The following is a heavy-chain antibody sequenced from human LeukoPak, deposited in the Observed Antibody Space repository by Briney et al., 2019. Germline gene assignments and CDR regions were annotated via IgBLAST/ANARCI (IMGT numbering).Heavy chain of an antibody. Sequence: GGSLRLSCAGSGFTFSTYWMHWVRQAPGMGLVWVSRINPDGSTTDYADSVKGRFTISRDNAKNTLYLQMNSLRAEDTAVYYCARGLRGNRDYWGQGTLVTVSS. D-gene: IGHD4-23*01. V-gene: IGHV3-74*01. CDR3: ARGLRGNRDY. CDR2: INPDGSTT. CDR1: GFTFSTYW. J-gene: IGHJ4*02.